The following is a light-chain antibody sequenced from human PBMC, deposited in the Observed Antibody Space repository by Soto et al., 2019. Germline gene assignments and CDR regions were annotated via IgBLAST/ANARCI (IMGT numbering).Light chain of an antibody. V-gene: IGKV4-1*01. CDR1: QSVLYSSNNKNY. CDR3: QQYYSTSPDS. J-gene: IGKJ2*03. CDR2: WAS. Sequence: DIVMTQSPDSLAVSLGERATINCKSSQSVLYSSNNKNYLAWYQQKPGQPPKLLIYWASTRESGGPDRFSGSGSGTDFTLTISSLQDEDVAVDYCQQYYSTSPDSFGQGTKLEIK.